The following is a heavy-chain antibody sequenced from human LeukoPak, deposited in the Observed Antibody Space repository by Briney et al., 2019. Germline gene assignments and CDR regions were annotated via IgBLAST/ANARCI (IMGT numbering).Heavy chain of an antibody. CDR3: AKDMAPDAISFNFDY. CDR1: GFTFDDYA. J-gene: IGHJ4*02. V-gene: IGHV3-43D*04. D-gene: IGHD2-2*01. CDR2: ISWDGGST. Sequence: AGGSLSLSCAASGFTFDDYAMHWVRQAPGKGLEWVSPISWDGGSTYYADSVKGRFTISRDNSKNSLYLQMNSLRAEDTALYYCAKDMAPDAISFNFDYWGLGTLVTVSS.